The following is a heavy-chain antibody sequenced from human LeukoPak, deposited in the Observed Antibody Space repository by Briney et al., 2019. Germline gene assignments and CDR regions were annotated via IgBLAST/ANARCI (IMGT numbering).Heavy chain of an antibody. Sequence: GGSLRLSCAASGFTFSSYEMNWVRQAPGKGLEWVSAISGSGGSTYYADSVKGRFTISRDNSKNTLYLQMNSLRAEDTAVYYCAKARDGYNYAMDVWGKGTTVTVSS. CDR3: AKARDGYNYAMDV. CDR2: ISGSGGST. CDR1: GFTFSSYE. V-gene: IGHV3-23*01. D-gene: IGHD5-24*01. J-gene: IGHJ6*03.